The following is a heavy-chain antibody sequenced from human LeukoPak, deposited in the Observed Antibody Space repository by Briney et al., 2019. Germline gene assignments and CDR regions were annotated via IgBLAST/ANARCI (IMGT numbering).Heavy chain of an antibody. Sequence: SVKVSCKASGGTFSSYVISWVRQAPGQGLEWMGRIIPILGIANYAQKFQGRVTITADKSTSTAYMELSSLRSEDTAVFYCARAAAGLSGVDYWGQGTLVTVSS. CDR1: GGTFSSYV. D-gene: IGHD6-13*01. J-gene: IGHJ4*02. CDR2: IIPILGIA. CDR3: ARAAAGLSGVDY. V-gene: IGHV1-69*04.